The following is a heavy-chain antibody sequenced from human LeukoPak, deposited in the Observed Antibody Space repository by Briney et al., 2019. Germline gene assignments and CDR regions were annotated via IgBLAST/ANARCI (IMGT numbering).Heavy chain of an antibody. V-gene: IGHV4-4*07. CDR3: AREGYCSSTSCHPAFDI. J-gene: IGHJ3*02. Sequence: SEALSLTCTVSGGSISSYYRSWIRQPAGKGLEWIGRIYTSGSTNYNPSLKSRVTMSVDTSKNQFSLKLSAVTAADTAVYYCAREGYCSSTSCHPAFDIWGEGTMVTVSS. D-gene: IGHD2-2*01. CDR2: IYTSGST. CDR1: GGSISSYY.